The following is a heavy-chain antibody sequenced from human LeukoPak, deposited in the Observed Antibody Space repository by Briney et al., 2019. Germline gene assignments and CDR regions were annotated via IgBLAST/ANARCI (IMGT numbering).Heavy chain of an antibody. CDR2: IIPILGTA. CDR3: ARSAGWYYDSSGYYGIDY. D-gene: IGHD3-22*01. Sequence: ASVKVSCKASGGTFSSYAISWVRQAPGQGLEWMGGIIPILGTANYAQKFQGRVTITADESTSTAYMELSSLRSEDTAVYYCARSAGWYYDSSGYYGIDYWGQGTLVTVSS. CDR1: GGTFSSYA. V-gene: IGHV1-69*13. J-gene: IGHJ4*02.